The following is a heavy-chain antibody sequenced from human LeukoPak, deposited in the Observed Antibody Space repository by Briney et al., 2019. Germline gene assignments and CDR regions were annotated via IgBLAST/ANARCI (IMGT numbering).Heavy chain of an antibody. Sequence: GGSLRLSCAASGFTFSSYAMSWVRQAPGKGLEWVSAISGSGGSTYYADSVKGRFTISRDNSKNTLYLQMNSLRAEDTAVYYCAKGLRVTTVILVDYWGQGTLVTVSS. CDR2: ISGSGGST. J-gene: IGHJ4*02. CDR3: AKGLRVTTVILVDY. CDR1: GFTFSSYA. V-gene: IGHV3-23*01. D-gene: IGHD4-11*01.